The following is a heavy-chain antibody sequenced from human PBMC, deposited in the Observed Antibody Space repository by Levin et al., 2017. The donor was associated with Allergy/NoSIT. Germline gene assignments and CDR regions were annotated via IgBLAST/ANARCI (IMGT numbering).Heavy chain of an antibody. CDR2: ISYDGSNK. D-gene: IGHD4-11*01. CDR1: GFTFSSYA. CDR3: ARPGGLMTTVTTVLGWFDP. V-gene: IGHV3-30-3*01. Sequence: GGSLRLSCAASGFTFSSYAMHWVRQAPGKGLEWVAVISYDGSNKYYADSVKGRFTISRDNSKNTLYLQMNSLRAEDTAVYYCARPGGLMTTVTTVLGWFDPWGQGTLVTVSS. J-gene: IGHJ5*02.